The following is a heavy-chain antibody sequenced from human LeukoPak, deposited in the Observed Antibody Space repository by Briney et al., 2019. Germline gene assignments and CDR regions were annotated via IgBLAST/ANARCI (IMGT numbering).Heavy chain of an antibody. Sequence: ASVRVSCKASGYTFTNYGISWVRQAPGQGLEWMGWISADNGNTYYTQNFQGRVTMTRDTSTSTVYMELSSLRSEDTAVYYCARATSNIFDYWGQGTLVTVSS. CDR1: GYTFTNYG. CDR3: ARATSNIFDY. D-gene: IGHD2/OR15-2a*01. CDR2: ISADNGNT. V-gene: IGHV1-18*01. J-gene: IGHJ4*02.